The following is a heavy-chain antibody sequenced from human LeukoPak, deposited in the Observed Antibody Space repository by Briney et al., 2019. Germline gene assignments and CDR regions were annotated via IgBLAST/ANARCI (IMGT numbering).Heavy chain of an antibody. V-gene: IGHV3-30*04. Sequence: PGRSLRLSCAASGFTLSSYAMHWVRQAPGKGLEWVAVISYDGSNKYYADSVKGRFTISRDNSKNTLYLQMNSLRAEDTAVYYCAKDRGTLRGVLYYFDYWGQGTLVTVSS. D-gene: IGHD3-10*01. CDR3: AKDRGTLRGVLYYFDY. CDR1: GFTLSSYA. CDR2: ISYDGSNK. J-gene: IGHJ4*02.